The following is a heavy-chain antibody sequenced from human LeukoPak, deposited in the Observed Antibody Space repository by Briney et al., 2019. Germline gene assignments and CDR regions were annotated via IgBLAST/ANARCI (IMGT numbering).Heavy chain of an antibody. CDR3: ARESSSSGGFDY. V-gene: IGHV1-69*04. D-gene: IGHD6-6*01. J-gene: IGHJ4*02. Sequence: ASVKGSCKASAGTFSSDTISWVRQAPGQGLEWMGRNITILGIANYAQKFQGRVTITADKSTSTAYMELSSLRSEDTAVYYCARESSSSGGFDYWGQGTLVSVSS. CDR2: NITILGIA. CDR1: AGTFSSDT.